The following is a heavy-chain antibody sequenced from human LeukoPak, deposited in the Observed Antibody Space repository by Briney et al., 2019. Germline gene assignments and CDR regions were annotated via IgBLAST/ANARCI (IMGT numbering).Heavy chain of an antibody. J-gene: IGHJ1*01. Sequence: GASVKVSFKASGYSFTDYYMHWVRQAPGQGLEWMGWINPNSRGTNYAQKFQGRVTMTRDTSISTAYMEVSRLRSDDTAVYYCARGAVAEQSEYFQYWGQGTLVTVSS. CDR1: GYSFTDYY. D-gene: IGHD6-19*01. CDR3: ARGAVAEQSEYFQY. CDR2: INPNSRGT. V-gene: IGHV1-2*02.